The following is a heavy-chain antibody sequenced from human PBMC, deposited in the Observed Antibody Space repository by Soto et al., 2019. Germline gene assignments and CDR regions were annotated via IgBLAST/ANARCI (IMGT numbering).Heavy chain of an antibody. V-gene: IGHV2-26*01. CDR2: IFSNDEK. Sequence: QVTLKESGPVLVKPTETLTLTCTVSGFSLSNARMGVSWIRQPPGKALEWLAHIFSNDEKSYSPSLKSRLTISXHPRKXXVVITMTNMDPVDTATYYCARRGRRGYYYYYGMDVWGQGTTVTVSS. J-gene: IGHJ6*02. D-gene: IGHD3-16*01. CDR3: ARRGRRGYYYYYGMDV. CDR1: GFSLSNARMG.